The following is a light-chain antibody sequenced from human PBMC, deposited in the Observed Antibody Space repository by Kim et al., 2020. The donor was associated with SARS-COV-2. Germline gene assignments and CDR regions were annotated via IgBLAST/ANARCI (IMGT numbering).Light chain of an antibody. CDR1: QSVSSSY. J-gene: IGKJ2*03. CDR3: QQYGSSPPQYS. CDR2: SAS. V-gene: IGKV3-20*01. Sequence: EIVLTQSPGTLSLSPGERATLSCRASQSVSSSYLAWYQQKPGHAPRLLIYSASSRATGIPDRFSGSGSGTDFTLTISRLEPEDFAVYYCQQYGSSPPQYSFGRGTKLEI.